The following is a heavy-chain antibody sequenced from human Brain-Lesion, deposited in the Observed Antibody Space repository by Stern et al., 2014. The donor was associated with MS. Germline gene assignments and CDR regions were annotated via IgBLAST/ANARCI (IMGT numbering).Heavy chain of an antibody. D-gene: IGHD3-10*01. CDR1: GASISNTQW. V-gene: IGHV4-4*02. Sequence: QVQLQESGPGLVKPSGTLSLTCAVSGASISNTQWWTWVRQSPGKGLEWIGEIYQSGSANYNPSLRSPVTISVVRAKNSFSLKLNSVTAADTAVYYCARDPRRGGLSGYYHGMDVWGQGTTVTVSS. CDR3: ARDPRRGGLSGYYHGMDV. CDR2: IYQSGSA. J-gene: IGHJ6*02.